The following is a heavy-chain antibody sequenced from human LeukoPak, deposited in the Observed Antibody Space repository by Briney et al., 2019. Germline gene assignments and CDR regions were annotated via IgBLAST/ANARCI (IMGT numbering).Heavy chain of an antibody. D-gene: IGHD5-24*01. CDR3: ASVHRDGYGY. CDR2: INHSGST. V-gene: IGHV4-34*01. Sequence: SETLSLTCAVYGGSFSGYYWSWIRQPPGKGLEWIGEINHSGSTNYNPSLKSRVTISVDTTKNQFSLKLSSVTAADTAVYYCASVHRDGYGYWGQGTLVTVSS. CDR1: GGSFSGYY. J-gene: IGHJ4*02.